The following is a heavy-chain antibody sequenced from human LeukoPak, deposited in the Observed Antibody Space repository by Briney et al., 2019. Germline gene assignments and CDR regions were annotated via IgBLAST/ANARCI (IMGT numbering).Heavy chain of an antibody. CDR2: IYISGNT. V-gene: IGHV4-4*09. CDR3: ARGRWGGL. D-gene: IGHD3-16*01. J-gene: IGHJ4*02. CDR1: GGSISSYY. Sequence: SETLSLTCAVSGGSISSYYRSWIRQPPGKGLEWIGNIYISGNTNYNPSLKSRVTISLDTSKNQFSLKLTSVTASDTAVYYCARGRWGGLWGQGTLVTVSS.